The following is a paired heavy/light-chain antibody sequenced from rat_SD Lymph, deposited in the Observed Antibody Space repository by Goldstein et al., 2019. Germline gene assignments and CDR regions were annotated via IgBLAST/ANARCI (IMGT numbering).Light chain of an antibody. Sequence: DIQMTQSPASLSASLGETVTIECLASEDIYSNLAWYQQKPGKSPQLLIYDASSLQDGVPSRFSGSESGTQYSLEINSLQSEDAATYFCQQHHDYPLTFGSGTKLEIK. CDR2: DAS. J-gene: IGKJ5*01. CDR1: EDIYSN. CDR3: QQHHDYPLT. V-gene: IGKV12S39*01.
Heavy chain of an antibody. CDR3: TREPFRGTVVTAWYFDF. D-gene: IGHD1-1*01. CDR2: ITNSGGST. CDR1: GFTFNNYW. J-gene: IGHJ1*01. Sequence: EVQLVETGGGLVQPGRSLKLSCVASGFTFNNYWMSWTRQAPGKGLEWVASITNSGGSTYYPDSVKGRFTISRDNAQNTLYLQMNSLRSEDTATYYCTREPFRGTVVTAWYFDFWGPGTMVTVSS. V-gene: IGHV5-31*01.